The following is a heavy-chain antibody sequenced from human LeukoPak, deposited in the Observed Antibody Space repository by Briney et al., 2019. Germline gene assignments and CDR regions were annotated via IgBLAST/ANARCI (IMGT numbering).Heavy chain of an antibody. V-gene: IGHV3-21*01. CDR1: GFTFSTYS. J-gene: IGHJ4*02. Sequence: GGSLRLSCAASGFTFSTYSMNWVRQAPGKGLEWVSSISSSSSYIYYADSVQGRFTISRDNARNSLYLQMNSLRAEDTAVYYCAKDPRGYSYGPPDYWGQGTLVTVSS. D-gene: IGHD5-18*01. CDR3: AKDPRGYSYGPPDY. CDR2: ISSSSSYI.